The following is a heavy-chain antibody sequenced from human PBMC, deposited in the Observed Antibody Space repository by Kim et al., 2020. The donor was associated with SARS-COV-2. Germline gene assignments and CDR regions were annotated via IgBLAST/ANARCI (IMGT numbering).Heavy chain of an antibody. J-gene: IGHJ6*02. CDR2: IYSGGST. CDR1: GFTVSSNY. D-gene: IGHD3-16*01. Sequence: GGSLRLSCAASGFTVSSNYMSWVRQAPGKGLEWVSVIYSGGSTYYADSVKGRFTISRDNSKNTLYLQMNSLRAEDTAVYYCARDGGGRGPYYYYGMDVWGQGTTVTVSS. V-gene: IGHV3-53*01. CDR3: ARDGGGRGPYYYYGMDV.